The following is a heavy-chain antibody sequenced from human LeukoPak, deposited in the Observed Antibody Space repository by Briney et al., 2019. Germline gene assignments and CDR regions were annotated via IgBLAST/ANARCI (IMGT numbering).Heavy chain of an antibody. J-gene: IGHJ5*02. Sequence: PSETLSLTCTVSGGSINNYYWSWIRQAPGKGLERIGYIYYSGSANYNPSLKSRVTISVDTSKNQFSLRLSSVTAADTAVYYCARGREMATLKAFDPWGQGTLVTVSS. CDR2: IYYSGSA. CDR3: ARGREMATLKAFDP. V-gene: IGHV4-59*01. CDR1: GGSINNYY. D-gene: IGHD5-24*01.